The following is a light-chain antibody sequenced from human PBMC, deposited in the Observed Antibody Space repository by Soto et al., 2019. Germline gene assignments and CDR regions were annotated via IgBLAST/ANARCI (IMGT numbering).Light chain of an antibody. Sequence: ETVLTQSAGTLSLSPGERATLSCRASQSVSSSYLAWYQQKPGQAPRLHIYGASTRATGIPDRFTGSGSGTDFTLTISRLETEDFAVYDCQQYGSSTRTFGQGTKVDIK. CDR1: QSVSSSY. CDR2: GAS. V-gene: IGKV3-20*01. J-gene: IGKJ1*01. CDR3: QQYGSSTRT.